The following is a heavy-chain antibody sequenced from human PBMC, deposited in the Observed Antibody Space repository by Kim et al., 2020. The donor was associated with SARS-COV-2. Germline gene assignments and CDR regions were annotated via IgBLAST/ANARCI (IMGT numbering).Heavy chain of an antibody. J-gene: IGHJ4*02. CDR3: ARAGSGSYFAGGY. Sequence: SNPSLQGRVTISVDTSKNQFALKLSSVTAADTAVYYCARAGSGSYFAGGYWGQGTLVTVSS. V-gene: IGHV4-30-2*04. D-gene: IGHD3-10*01.